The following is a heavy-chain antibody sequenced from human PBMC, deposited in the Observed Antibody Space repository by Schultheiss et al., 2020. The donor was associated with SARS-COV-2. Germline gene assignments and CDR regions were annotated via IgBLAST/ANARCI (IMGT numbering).Heavy chain of an antibody. V-gene: IGHV3-23*01. J-gene: IGHJ5*02. D-gene: IGHD5-24*01. Sequence: GESLKISCAASGFTFSSYAMSWVRQAPGKGLEWVSAISGSGGSTYYADSVKGRFTISRDNSKNTLYLQMNSLRAEDTAVYYCAKGPQGWLQFNWFDPWGQGTLVTVSS. CDR1: GFTFSSYA. CDR3: AKGPQGWLQFNWFDP. CDR2: ISGSGGST.